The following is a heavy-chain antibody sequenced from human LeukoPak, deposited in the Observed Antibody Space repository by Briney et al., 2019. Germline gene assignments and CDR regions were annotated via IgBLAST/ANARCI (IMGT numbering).Heavy chain of an antibody. J-gene: IGHJ4*01. CDR2: IHTCGST. V-gene: IGHV4-4*07. CDR3: AGRGLSTGWTFDY. D-gene: IGHD6-19*01. CDR1: GGSISTY. Sequence: PSETLSLTCSVSGGSISTYWSWIRQPAGKGLEWIAQIHTCGSTNFNPSLKSRVSISMDTPNNQFSLMISSVTAADTAIYYCAGRGLSTGWTFDYWGHGTLVTDSS.